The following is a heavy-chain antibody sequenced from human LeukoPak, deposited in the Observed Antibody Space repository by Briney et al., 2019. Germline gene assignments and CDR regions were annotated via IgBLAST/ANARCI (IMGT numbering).Heavy chain of an antibody. D-gene: IGHD4-17*01. Sequence: GRSLRLSCAASGFTFRGNGMNWVRQAPGKGLEWVAIIWYDGSNRYYADSVKGRFTISRDNSKNTLFLQMNSLTAEDTAVYYCARDQGTSVTAMVGGHFDYWGPGTLVTVSS. CDR1: GFTFRGNG. J-gene: IGHJ4*02. CDR3: ARDQGTSVTAMVGGHFDY. V-gene: IGHV3-33*01. CDR2: IWYDGSNR.